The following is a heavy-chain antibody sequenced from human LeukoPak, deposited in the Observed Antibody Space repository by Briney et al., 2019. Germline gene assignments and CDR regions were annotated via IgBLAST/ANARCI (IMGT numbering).Heavy chain of an antibody. CDR3: ARGLWFGDENPPYFDY. J-gene: IGHJ4*02. CDR1: GGSISSSNYY. V-gene: IGHV4-61*02. CDR2: IYTSEST. Sequence: PSQTLSLTCSVSGGSISSSNYYWSWIRQPAGKGLEWIGRIYTSESTNYNPSLKSRVTISVDTSRNQFSLKLSSVTAADTAVYYCARGLWFGDENPPYFDYWGQGILVTVSS. D-gene: IGHD3-10*01.